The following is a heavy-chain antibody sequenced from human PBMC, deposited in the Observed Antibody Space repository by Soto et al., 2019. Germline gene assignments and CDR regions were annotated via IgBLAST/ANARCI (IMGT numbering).Heavy chain of an antibody. CDR3: ARYGLFGELLFFRRPSSYYMDV. D-gene: IGHD3-10*02. CDR1: GGSISSYY. J-gene: IGHJ6*03. Sequence: SETLSLTCTVSGGSISSYYWSWIRQPPGKGLEWIGYIYYSGSTNYNPSLKSRVTISVETSKNQFSLKLSSVTAADTAVYYCARYGLFGELLFFRRPSSYYMDVWGKGTTVPVSS. V-gene: IGHV4-59*01. CDR2: IYYSGST.